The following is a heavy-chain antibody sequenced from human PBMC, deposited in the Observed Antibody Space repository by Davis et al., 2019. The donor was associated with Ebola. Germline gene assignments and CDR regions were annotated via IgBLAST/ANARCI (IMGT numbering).Heavy chain of an antibody. CDR3: RALGYCRSSSCFGAGWFDP. D-gene: IGHD2-2*01. J-gene: IGHJ5*02. CDR2: VSFDGSSK. CDR1: GFTFSLYA. Sequence: GESLKISCAASGFTFSLYAMHWARQAPGKGLEWVAVVSFDGSSKYYADSVKGRFTISRDNSKNTLHLQMNDLRADDTAVYYCRALGYCRSSSCFGAGWFDPWGQGTLVTVSS. V-gene: IGHV3-30-3*01.